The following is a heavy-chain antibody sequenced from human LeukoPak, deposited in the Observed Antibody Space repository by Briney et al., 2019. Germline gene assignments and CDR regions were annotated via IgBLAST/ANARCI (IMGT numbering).Heavy chain of an antibody. CDR2: IYHIGST. CDR3: ARAGWIITSGIDY. Sequence: PSETLSPTCGVSGFSISRSYYWAWIRQPPGKGLEWIGTIYHIGSTYYSPSLGSRVTMSVDTSKNEFSLNLKSVTAADTAVYYCARAGWIITSGIDYWGQGALVTVSS. V-gene: IGHV4-38-2*01. J-gene: IGHJ4*02. CDR1: GFSISRSYY. D-gene: IGHD3-10*01.